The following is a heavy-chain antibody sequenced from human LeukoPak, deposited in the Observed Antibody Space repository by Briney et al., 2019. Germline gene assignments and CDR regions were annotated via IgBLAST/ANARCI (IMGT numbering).Heavy chain of an antibody. CDR2: IYSDGTT. CDR3: ARDTRSYDTSGYYYFDY. J-gene: IGHJ4*02. V-gene: IGHV4-59*01. Sequence: SETLSLTCTVSGGSISGYYWSWIRQAPGKGLESIGYIYSDGTTSYSPSLRSRVTISIDTSRNRFSLKLSSVTAADAAVYYCARDTRSYDTSGYYYFDYWGQGALVTVSS. CDR1: GGSISGYY. D-gene: IGHD3-22*01.